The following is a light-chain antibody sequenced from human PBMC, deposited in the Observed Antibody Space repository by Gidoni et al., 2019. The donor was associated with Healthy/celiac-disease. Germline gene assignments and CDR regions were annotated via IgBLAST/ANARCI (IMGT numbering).Light chain of an antibody. CDR1: QSISSY. CDR3: QQSYSNPHT. CDR2: DAS. J-gene: IGKJ4*01. V-gene: IGKV1-39*01. Sequence: DIHMTQSPSSLSASVGDRVTITCRASQSISSYLNWYQQKPGKAPKLLIYDASSLQSGVPSRFSGSGSGTDFTLTISSLQPEDFATYYCQQSYSNPHTFGGGTKVEIK.